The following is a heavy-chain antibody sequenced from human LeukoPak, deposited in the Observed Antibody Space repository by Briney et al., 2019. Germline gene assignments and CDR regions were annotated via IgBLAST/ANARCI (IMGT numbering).Heavy chain of an antibody. CDR3: ARVLAYYYDSSGYYHRHWYFDL. J-gene: IGHJ2*01. CDR1: GGSFSGYY. Sequence: IPSETLSLTCAVYGGSFSGYYWSWIRQPPGKGLEWIGEINHSGSTNYNPSLKSRVTISVDTSKNQFFLKLSSVTAADTAVYYCARVLAYYYDSSGYYHRHWYFDLWGRGTLVTVSS. CDR2: INHSGST. V-gene: IGHV4-34*01. D-gene: IGHD3-22*01.